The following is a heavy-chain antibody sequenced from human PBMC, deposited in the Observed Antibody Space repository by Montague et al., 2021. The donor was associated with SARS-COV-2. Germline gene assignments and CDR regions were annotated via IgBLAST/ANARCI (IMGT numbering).Heavy chain of an antibody. V-gene: IGHV4-61*02. J-gene: IGHJ4*02. Sequence: TLSLTCTVSGGSISSGSYYWSWIRQPAGKGLEWIGRIYTSGSTNYNPYLKSRVTISVDTSKNQFSLKLSAVTAADTAVYYCARVVGFAFDYWGQGTLVTVSS. CDR2: IYTSGST. D-gene: IGHD2-21*01. CDR3: ARVVGFAFDY. CDR1: GGSISSGSYY.